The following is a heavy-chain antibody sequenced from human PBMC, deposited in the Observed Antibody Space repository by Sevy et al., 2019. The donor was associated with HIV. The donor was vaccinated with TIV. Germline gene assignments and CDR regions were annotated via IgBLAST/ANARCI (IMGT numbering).Heavy chain of an antibody. CDR2: IKQDGSEQ. CDR1: GFAFSAYW. CDR3: AGGGGGFYGDYPFDY. Sequence: GGSLRLSCSASGFAFSAYWMVWVRQGPGKGLEWVANIKQDGSEQNYVDSVEGRFTISRDNGKNLLYLQMNDLRAEDGGVECWAGGGGGFYGDYPFDYWGHGTLVTVSS. J-gene: IGHJ4*01. V-gene: IGHV3-7*04. D-gene: IGHD4-17*01.